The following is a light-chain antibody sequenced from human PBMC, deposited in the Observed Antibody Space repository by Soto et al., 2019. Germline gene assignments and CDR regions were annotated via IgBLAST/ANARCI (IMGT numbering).Light chain of an antibody. CDR3: HQYGNSPFT. J-gene: IGKJ3*01. Sequence: EIVLMQSPGTLSLSPGERATLSCRASQSVHNSYLAWYQQKPGQPPRLLIYGASSRATGIPDRFSGSGSGTDFTLTISRLEPEDFEVYYCHQYGNSPFTFGPGTKVDIK. CDR1: QSVHNSY. CDR2: GAS. V-gene: IGKV3-20*01.